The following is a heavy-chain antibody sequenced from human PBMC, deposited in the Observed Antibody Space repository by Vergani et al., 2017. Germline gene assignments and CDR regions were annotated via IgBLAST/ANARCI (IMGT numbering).Heavy chain of an antibody. V-gene: IGHV4-39*01. Sequence: QVQLQESGPGLVKPSQTLSLTCTVSGGSISSGSYYWGWIHQPPGKGLEWIGSIYYSGSTYYTPSLKRRVTISVATSKNQFSLKLSSVTAADTAVYYCARPQQQLRYWYFDLWGRGTLVTVSS. J-gene: IGHJ2*01. D-gene: IGHD6-13*01. CDR2: IYYSGST. CDR3: ARPQQQLRYWYFDL. CDR1: GGSISSGSYY.